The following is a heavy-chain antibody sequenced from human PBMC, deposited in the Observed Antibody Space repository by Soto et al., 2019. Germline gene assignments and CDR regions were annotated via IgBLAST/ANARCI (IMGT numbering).Heavy chain of an antibody. Sequence: SETLSLTCTVSGGSVSSGSYYWSWIRQPPGKGLEWIGYIYYSGSTNYNPSLKSRVTISVDTSKNQFSLKLSSVTAADTAMYYCARRPKSGSYYDYWGQGTLVTVSS. CDR1: GGSVSSGSYY. CDR3: ARRPKSGSYYDY. J-gene: IGHJ4*02. D-gene: IGHD1-26*01. CDR2: IYYSGST. V-gene: IGHV4-61*01.